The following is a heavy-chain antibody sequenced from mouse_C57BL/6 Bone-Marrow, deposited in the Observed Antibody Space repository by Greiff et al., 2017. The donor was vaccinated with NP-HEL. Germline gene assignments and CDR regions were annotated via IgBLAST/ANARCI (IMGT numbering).Heavy chain of an antibody. V-gene: IGHV5-4*01. CDR3: ARVLRKAMDY. Sequence: EVQLVESGGGLVKPGGSLKLSCAASGFTFSSYAMSWVRQTPEKRLEWVATISDGGSYTYYPDNVKGRFTISRDNAKNNLYLQMSHLKSEDTAMYYCARVLRKAMDYWGQGTSVTVSS. J-gene: IGHJ4*01. CDR1: GFTFSSYA. D-gene: IGHD1-1*01. CDR2: ISDGGSYT.